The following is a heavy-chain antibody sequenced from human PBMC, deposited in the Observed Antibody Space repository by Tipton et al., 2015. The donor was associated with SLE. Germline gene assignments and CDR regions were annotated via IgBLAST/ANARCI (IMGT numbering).Heavy chain of an antibody. CDR2: FYSSGTT. CDR3: ARETRVDATFSKYNRFDP. D-gene: IGHD1-26*01. Sequence: TLSLTCTVSPGAMTSGNYYWTWIRQPPGKGLESIGYFYSSGTTNYNPSLERRVSISLDTSNNHFSLKLKSVTAADSAVYYCARETRVDATFSKYNRFDPWGQGALITVSS. J-gene: IGHJ5*02. V-gene: IGHV4-61*03. CDR1: PGAMTSGNYY.